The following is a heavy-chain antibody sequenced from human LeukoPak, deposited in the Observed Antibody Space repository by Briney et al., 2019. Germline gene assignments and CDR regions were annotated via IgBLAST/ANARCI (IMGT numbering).Heavy chain of an antibody. J-gene: IGHJ3*02. CDR3: ARHSSGSYYNLVDAFDI. Sequence: PSETLSLTCTVSGGSISSSSYYWGWIRQPPGKGLEWIGSIYYSGSTYYNPSLKSRVTISVDTSKNQFSLKLSSVTAADTAVYYCARHSSGSYYNLVDAFDIWGQGTMVTVSS. CDR2: IYYSGST. D-gene: IGHD3-10*01. V-gene: IGHV4-39*01. CDR1: GGSISSSSYY.